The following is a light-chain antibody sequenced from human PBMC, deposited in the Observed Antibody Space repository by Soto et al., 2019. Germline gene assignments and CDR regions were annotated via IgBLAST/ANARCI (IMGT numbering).Light chain of an antibody. V-gene: IGKV1-5*01. J-gene: IGKJ1*01. CDR1: QSISWY. CDR2: DAS. CDR3: QQDDSYSSWT. Sequence: DIQMTQSPSTLSASVEDRVTITCRASQSISWYLAWYQQKPGKAPKLLIYDASRLKSGVPSRFSGSGSGTECTLTISSLQPDDFATYDCQQDDSYSSWTFGKGTKVDVK.